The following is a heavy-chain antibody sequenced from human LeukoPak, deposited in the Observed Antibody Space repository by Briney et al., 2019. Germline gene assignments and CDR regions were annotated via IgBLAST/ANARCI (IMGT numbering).Heavy chain of an antibody. Sequence: PGGSLRLSCAASGLTFSSYGMHWVRQAPGKGLEWVAFIRYDGSNKYYADSVKGRFTISRDNSKNTLYLQMNSLRAEDTAVYYCAKDPGSSWYWFDPWGQGTLVTVSS. CDR2: IRYDGSNK. J-gene: IGHJ5*02. D-gene: IGHD6-13*01. CDR1: GLTFSSYG. CDR3: AKDPGSSWYWFDP. V-gene: IGHV3-30*02.